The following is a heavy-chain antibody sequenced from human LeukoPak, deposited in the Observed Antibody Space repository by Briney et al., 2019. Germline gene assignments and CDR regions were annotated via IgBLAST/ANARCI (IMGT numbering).Heavy chain of an antibody. CDR1: GYSFTTYW. Sequence: GESLKISRKASGYSFTTYWIGWVRQMPGKGLEWMGMFYPGDSDTRKSPSFQGQVTLSADKSITTAYLQWSSLKASDTAIYYCARGPRGGNWNEALDYWGQGTLVTVSS. CDR3: ARGPRGGNWNEALDY. D-gene: IGHD1-1*01. CDR2: FYPGDSDT. J-gene: IGHJ4*02. V-gene: IGHV5-51*01.